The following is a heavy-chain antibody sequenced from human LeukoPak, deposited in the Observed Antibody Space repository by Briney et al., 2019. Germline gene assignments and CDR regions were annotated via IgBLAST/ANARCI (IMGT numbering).Heavy chain of an antibody. CDR3: AKSSTRQPGHFDY. CDR1: GFTFSSYA. V-gene: IGHV3-23*01. CDR2: ISGSGGST. D-gene: IGHD1-1*01. J-gene: IGHJ4*02. Sequence: PGGSLRLSCTASGFTFSSYAMSWVRQAPGKGLEWVSTISGSGGSTYYADSVKGRFTISRDNSKNTLYLQMNSLRAEDTAVYYCAKSSTRQPGHFDYWGQGTLVTVSS.